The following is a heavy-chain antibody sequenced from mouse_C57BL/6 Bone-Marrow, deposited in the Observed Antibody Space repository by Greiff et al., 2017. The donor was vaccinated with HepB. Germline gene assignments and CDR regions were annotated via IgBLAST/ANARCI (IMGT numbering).Heavy chain of an antibody. CDR1: GFTFSNYW. J-gene: IGHJ2*01. CDR3: TVYYGSRGY. D-gene: IGHD1-1*01. V-gene: IGHV6-3*01. Sequence: EVKLQESGGGLVQPGGSMKLSCVASGFTFSNYWMNWVRQSPEKGLEWVAQIRLKSDNYATHYAESVKGRFTISRDDSKSSVYLQMNDLRAEDTGIYYCTVYYGSRGYWGQGTTLTVSS. CDR2: IRLKSDNYAT.